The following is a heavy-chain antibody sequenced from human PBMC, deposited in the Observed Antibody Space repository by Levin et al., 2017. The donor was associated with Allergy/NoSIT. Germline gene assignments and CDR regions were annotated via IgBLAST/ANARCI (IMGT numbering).Heavy chain of an antibody. CDR2: VSYDRSKK. D-gene: IGHD2-21*02. Sequence: PPGGSLRLSCAASAFTFSSYDMHWVRQAPGKGLEWLAFVSYDRSKKYYADSVKGRFTISRDNSKNTLYLQMNSLRLEDTAMYYCAKEPDGDPPNWGPGTLVTVSS. V-gene: IGHV3-30*18. CDR1: AFTFSSYD. J-gene: IGHJ4*02. CDR3: AKEPDGDPPN.